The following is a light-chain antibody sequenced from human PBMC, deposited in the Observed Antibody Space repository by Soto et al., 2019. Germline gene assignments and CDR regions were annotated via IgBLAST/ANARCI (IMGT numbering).Light chain of an antibody. J-gene: IGKJ2*01. CDR3: QKYSSPPYT. Sequence: DIQITQSPSSLSASVGDRITITCRASQGIRIYLAWYQQKPGQVPKLLIHTASTRQLGVPSRFSGSGSGTAFTLTISDLQPEDVATYYCQKYSSPPYTFGQGNKVEIK. CDR1: QGIRIY. V-gene: IGKV1-27*01. CDR2: TAS.